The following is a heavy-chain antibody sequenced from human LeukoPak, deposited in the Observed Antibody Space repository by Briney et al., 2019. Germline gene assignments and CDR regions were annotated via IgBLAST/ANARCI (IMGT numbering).Heavy chain of an antibody. D-gene: IGHD4-17*01. CDR3: TRMTTGHDY. Sequence: PSENLSLTCAVSGVSFDDYYWAWVRQTPGKGLEWIGEINHSGYTNDSPSLKSRVTLSIDTSRKQFSLNLRSVTVADAGTYYCTRMTTGHDYWGQGTRVTVSS. CDR1: GVSFDDYY. J-gene: IGHJ4*02. V-gene: IGHV4-34*01. CDR2: INHSGYT.